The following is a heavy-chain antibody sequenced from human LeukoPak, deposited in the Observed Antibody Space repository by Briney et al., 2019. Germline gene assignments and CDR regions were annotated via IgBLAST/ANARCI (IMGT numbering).Heavy chain of an antibody. D-gene: IGHD3-10*01. CDR1: GFTFSTYG. V-gene: IGHV3-30*03. CDR2: IPYDGSNK. J-gene: IGHJ6*02. CDR3: ARYYGSGRGYYGLDV. Sequence: GRSLRLSCEASGFTFSTYGMHWVRQAPGKGLGWITLIPYDGSNKYYADSVKGRFTISRDNSKNTLYLQMNSLRAEDTAVYYCARYYGSGRGYYGLDVWGQGTTVTVFS.